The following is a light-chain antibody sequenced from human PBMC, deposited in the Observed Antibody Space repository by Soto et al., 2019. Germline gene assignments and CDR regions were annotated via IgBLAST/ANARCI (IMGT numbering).Light chain of an antibody. CDR3: QQYNSYPYS. CDR1: QNIDSW. Sequence: GDRVTISCQASQNIDSWLAWYQQKPGKAPKLLIYDASSLESGVPSRFSGSGSGTEFTLTISSLQPDDFATYYCQQYNSYPYSFGPGTKVDIK. CDR2: DAS. J-gene: IGKJ3*01. V-gene: IGKV1-5*01.